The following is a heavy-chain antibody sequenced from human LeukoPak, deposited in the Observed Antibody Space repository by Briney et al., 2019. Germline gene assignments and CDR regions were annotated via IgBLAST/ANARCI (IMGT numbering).Heavy chain of an antibody. Sequence: PGGSLRLSCAASGFTVSSNYMSWVRQAPGKGLEWVSVIYSGGSTYYSDSVKGRFTISRDNSKNTLYLQMNSLRAEDTAVYYCASYDSSGYYVDYWGQGTLVTVSS. J-gene: IGHJ4*02. CDR3: ASYDSSGYYVDY. D-gene: IGHD3-22*01. CDR1: GFTVSSNY. V-gene: IGHV3-53*01. CDR2: IYSGGST.